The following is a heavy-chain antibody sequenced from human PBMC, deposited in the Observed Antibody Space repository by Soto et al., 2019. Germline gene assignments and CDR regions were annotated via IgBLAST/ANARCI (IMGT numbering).Heavy chain of an antibody. CDR3: ARDHSSGHTYYGMDV. CDR2: ISSSGSTI. Sequence: GGSLRLSCAASGFTFSDYYMSWIRQAPGKGLEWVSYISSSGSTIYYADSVKGRFTISRDNAKNSLYLQMNSLRAEDTAVYYCARDHSSGHTYYGMDVWGQGTTVTVSS. J-gene: IGHJ6*02. CDR1: GFTFSDYY. D-gene: IGHD6-19*01. V-gene: IGHV3-11*01.